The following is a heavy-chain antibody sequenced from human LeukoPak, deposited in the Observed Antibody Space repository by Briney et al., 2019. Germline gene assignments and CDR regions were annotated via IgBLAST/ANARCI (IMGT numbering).Heavy chain of an antibody. D-gene: IGHD6-13*01. CDR1: GYGFTSYW. Sequence: GESLKISCKGSGYGFTSYWIGWVRQMPGKGLEWMGIIYPGDSDTRYSPSFQGQVTISADKSISTAYLQWSSLKASDTAMYYCARGAAGTVFFSWFDPWGQGTLVTVSS. CDR3: ARGAAGTVFFSWFDP. CDR2: IYPGDSDT. J-gene: IGHJ5*02. V-gene: IGHV5-51*01.